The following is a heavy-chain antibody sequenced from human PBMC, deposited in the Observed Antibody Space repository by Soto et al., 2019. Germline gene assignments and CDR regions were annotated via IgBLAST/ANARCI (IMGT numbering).Heavy chain of an antibody. J-gene: IGHJ3*02. CDR2: ISSSSSYI. Sequence: GGSLRLSCAASGFTFSSYSMNWFRQAPGKGLEWVSSISSSSSYIYYADSVKGRFTISRDNAKNSLYLQMNSLRAEDTAAYYCARVMRTTVTTVDAFDIWGQGTMVTVSS. CDR3: ARVMRTTVTTVDAFDI. V-gene: IGHV3-21*01. CDR1: GFTFSSYS. D-gene: IGHD4-17*01.